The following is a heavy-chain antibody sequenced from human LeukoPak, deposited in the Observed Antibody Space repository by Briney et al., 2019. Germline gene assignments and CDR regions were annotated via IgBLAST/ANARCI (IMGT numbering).Heavy chain of an antibody. CDR3: AAQVGATRY. J-gene: IGHJ4*02. Sequence: PSQTLSLTCTVSGGSISSGSYYWSWIRQPAGKGLEWIGRIYTSGRTNYNPSLKSRVTISVDTSKNQFSLKLSSVTAADTAVYYCAAQVGATRYWGQGTLVTVSS. V-gene: IGHV4-61*02. D-gene: IGHD1-26*01. CDR1: GGSISSGSYY. CDR2: IYTSGRT.